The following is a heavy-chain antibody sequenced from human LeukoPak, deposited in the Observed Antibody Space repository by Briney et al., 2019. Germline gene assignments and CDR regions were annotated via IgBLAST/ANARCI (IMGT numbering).Heavy chain of an antibody. Sequence: ASVKVSCKASGYTFTGYYMHWVRQAPGQGLEWTGWINPNSGGTNYAQKFQGRVTMTRDTSISTAYMELSRLRSDDTAVYYCARDFAGTTVAFDYWGQGTLVTVSS. CDR2: INPNSGGT. CDR1: GYTFTGYY. D-gene: IGHD1-1*01. J-gene: IGHJ4*02. CDR3: ARDFAGTTVAFDY. V-gene: IGHV1-2*02.